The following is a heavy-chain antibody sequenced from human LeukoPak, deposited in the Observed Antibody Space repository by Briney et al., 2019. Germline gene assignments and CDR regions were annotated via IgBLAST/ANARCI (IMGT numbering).Heavy chain of an antibody. CDR1: GYTFTSYG. CDR2: ISAYNGNT. J-gene: IGHJ3*02. Sequence: ASVKVSCKASGYTFTSYGISWVRQAPGQGLEWMGWISAYNGNTNYAQKLQGRVTMTTDTSTSTAYMELRSLRSDNTAVYYCARGYSMAFLIAAAKNENDAFDIWGQGTMVTVSS. CDR3: ARGYSMAFLIAAAKNENDAFDI. D-gene: IGHD6-13*01. V-gene: IGHV1-18*01.